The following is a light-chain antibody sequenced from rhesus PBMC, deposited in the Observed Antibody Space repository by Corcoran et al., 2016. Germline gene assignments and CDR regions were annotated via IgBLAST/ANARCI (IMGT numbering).Light chain of an antibody. CDR1: QGISSY. CDR2: RAS. Sequence: DIQLTQSPSSLSASVRDRVTITCRASQGISSYLAWYQQKSGKVPKLLIYRASNLQSGVPSRLSGSGSGTEFTLTISSLQPEDFATYYCQQRNSYPLTFGGGTKVEIK. V-gene: IGKV1-38*01. J-gene: IGKJ4*01. CDR3: QQRNSYPLT.